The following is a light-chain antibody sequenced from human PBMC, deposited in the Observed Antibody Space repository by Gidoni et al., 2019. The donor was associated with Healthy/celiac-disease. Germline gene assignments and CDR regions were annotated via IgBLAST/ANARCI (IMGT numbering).Light chain of an antibody. J-gene: IGLJ2*01. Sequence: QSALTQPASLSRSPGQSTTISCTGTSSDVGGYTYVSWDPQHPGKPPKLLIYEVSNRPSGVSNRFSSSKSGNTASLTISGLQAEDEADYDCSSYTSSSTRVVFGGGTTLTVL. CDR2: EVS. CDR3: SSYTSSSTRVV. CDR1: SSDVGGYTY. V-gene: IGLV2-14*01.